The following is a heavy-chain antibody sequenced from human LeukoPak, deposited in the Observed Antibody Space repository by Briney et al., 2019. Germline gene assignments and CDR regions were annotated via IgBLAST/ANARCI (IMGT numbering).Heavy chain of an antibody. CDR2: ISPNGGAP. J-gene: IGHJ4*02. V-gene: IGHV1-46*01. Sequence: ASVKVSCKASGYTFTSYYIHWVRQAPGQGLEWMGIISPNGGAPSYAQQFQGRVTMTRDTSTSSVYMELTRLNSEDTAVYYCAREYDDTDYWGQGTLVTVSS. CDR3: AREYDDTDY. CDR1: GYTFTSYY. D-gene: IGHD3-16*01.